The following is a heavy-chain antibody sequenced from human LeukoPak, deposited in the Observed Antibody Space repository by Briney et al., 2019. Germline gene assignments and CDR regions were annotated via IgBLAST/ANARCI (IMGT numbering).Heavy chain of an antibody. V-gene: IGHV4-38-2*01. CDR2: ICHSGST. D-gene: IGHD3-3*01. J-gene: IGHJ5*02. Sequence: SEALSLTCAVSGYSISSGYYWGWIRQPPGKGLEWIGSICHSGSTYYNPSLKSRVTISVDTSKNQFSLKLSSVTAADTAVYYCAGSSLERASYNWFDPWGQGTLVAVSS. CDR1: GYSISSGYY. CDR3: AGSSLERASYNWFDP.